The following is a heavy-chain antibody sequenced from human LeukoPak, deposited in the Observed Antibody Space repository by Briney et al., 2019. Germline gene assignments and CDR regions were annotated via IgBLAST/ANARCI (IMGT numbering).Heavy chain of an antibody. CDR2: ISSSSSYI. Sequence: NPGGSLRLSCAASGFTFSSYSMNWVRQAPGKGLKWVSSISSSSSYIYYADSVKGRFTISRDNAKNSLYLQMNSLRAEDTAVYYCSRDIGNGEPFDYSGPRTLVTVSS. D-gene: IGHD4-17*01. CDR3: SRDIGNGEPFDY. J-gene: IGHJ4*02. CDR1: GFTFSSYS. V-gene: IGHV3-21*01.